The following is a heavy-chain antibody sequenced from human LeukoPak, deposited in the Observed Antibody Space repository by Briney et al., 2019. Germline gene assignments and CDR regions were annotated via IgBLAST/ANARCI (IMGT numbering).Heavy chain of an antibody. V-gene: IGHV3-30*04. CDR1: GFTFSSYA. D-gene: IGHD2-15*01. CDR2: ISNDGSNK. CDR3: ARELVKGFCSGDSCSDYYYGLDV. J-gene: IGHJ6*02. Sequence: GGSLRLSCAASGFTFSSYAMHWVRQAPGKGLEWVAVISNDGSNKYCADSVKSRFTISRDTSKNTLYLEVSSLRAEDTAVYSCARELVKGFCSGDSCSDYYYGLDVWGQGTTVTVSS.